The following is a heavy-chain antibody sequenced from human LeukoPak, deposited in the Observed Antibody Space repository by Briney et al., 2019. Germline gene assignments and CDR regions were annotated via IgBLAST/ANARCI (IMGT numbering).Heavy chain of an antibody. D-gene: IGHD4-4*01. V-gene: IGHV4-34*01. J-gene: IGHJ4*02. CDR1: GGSFSGYY. Sequence: SETLSLTCAVYGGSFSGYYWSWIRQPPGKGLEWIGEINHSGSTNYNPSLKSRVTISVDTSKNQFSLKLSSVTAADTAVYYCARHAILYSNYDYWGQGTLVTVSS. CDR3: ARHAILYSNYDY. CDR2: INHSGST.